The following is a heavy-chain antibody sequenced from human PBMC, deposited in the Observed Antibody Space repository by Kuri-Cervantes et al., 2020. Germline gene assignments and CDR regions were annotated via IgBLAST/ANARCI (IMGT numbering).Heavy chain of an antibody. CDR2: INPNSGGT. Sequence: ASVKVSCKASGYTFTGYYMHWVRQAPGQGLEWMGWINPNSGGTNYAQKFQGWVTMTRDPSINTAYMELSGLRSDDTAVYYCARDSARDSSNPLDFWGQGTLVTVSS. J-gene: IGHJ4*02. D-gene: IGHD4-11*01. CDR3: ARDSARDSSNPLDF. V-gene: IGHV1-2*04. CDR1: GYTFTGYY.